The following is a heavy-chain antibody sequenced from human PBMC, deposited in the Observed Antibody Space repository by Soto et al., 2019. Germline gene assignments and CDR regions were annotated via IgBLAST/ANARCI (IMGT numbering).Heavy chain of an antibody. CDR2: ISAYNGNT. D-gene: IGHD6-13*01. J-gene: IGHJ6*02. CDR1: GYTFTSYG. Sequence: ASVKFSCKASGYTFTSYGISWVRQAPGQGLEWMGWISAYNGNTNYAQKLQGRVTMTTDTSTSTAYMELRSLRSDDTAVYYCAIVEVIAAAGPGYYYYGMDVWGQGTTVTVSS. V-gene: IGHV1-18*01. CDR3: AIVEVIAAAGPGYYYYGMDV.